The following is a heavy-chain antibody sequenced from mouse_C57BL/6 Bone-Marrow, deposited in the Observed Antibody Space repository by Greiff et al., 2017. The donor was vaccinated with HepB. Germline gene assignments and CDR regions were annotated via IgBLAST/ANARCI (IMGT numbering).Heavy chain of an antibody. Sequence: LVESGAELAKPGASVKLSCKASGYTFTSYWMHWVKQRPGQGLEWIGHINPSSGYTKYNQKFKDKATLTADKSSSTAYMQLSSLTYEDSAVYYCADGYDPLAMDYWGQGTSVTVSS. CDR2: INPSSGYT. J-gene: IGHJ4*01. CDR3: ADGYDPLAMDY. CDR1: GYTFTSYW. D-gene: IGHD2-2*01. V-gene: IGHV1-7*01.